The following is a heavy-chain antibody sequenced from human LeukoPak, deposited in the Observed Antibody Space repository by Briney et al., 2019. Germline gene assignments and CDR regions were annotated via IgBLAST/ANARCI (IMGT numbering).Heavy chain of an antibody. CDR3: ARDTLDPLVATTQWDYYYGMDV. J-gene: IGHJ6*02. CDR2: ISSSSSYI. V-gene: IGHV3-21*01. Sequence: GGSLRLSCAASGFTFSSYSMNWVRQAPGKGLEWVSSISSSSSYIYYADSVKGRFTISRDNAKNSLYLQMNSLRAEDTAVYYCARDTLDPLVATTQWDYYYGMDVWGQGTTVTVSS. D-gene: IGHD5-12*01. CDR1: GFTFSSYS.